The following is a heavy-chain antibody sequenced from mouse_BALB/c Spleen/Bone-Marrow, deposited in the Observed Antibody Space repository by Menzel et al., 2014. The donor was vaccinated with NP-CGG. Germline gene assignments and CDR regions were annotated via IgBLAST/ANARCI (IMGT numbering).Heavy chain of an antibody. J-gene: IGHJ2*01. CDR1: GYAFXTYW. V-gene: IGHV1-80*01. Sequence: QVQLQQSGAELVRPGSSVKISCESSGYAFXTYWINWVKQRPGQGLEWIGQIYPGDGGTDYNGKFKDKATLTADKSSNADIKQRSRISSEDSADYCATQGGVSVDYWGRGTTLTVSS. CDR3: TQGGVSVDY. CDR2: IYPGDGGT. D-gene: IGHD6-1*01.